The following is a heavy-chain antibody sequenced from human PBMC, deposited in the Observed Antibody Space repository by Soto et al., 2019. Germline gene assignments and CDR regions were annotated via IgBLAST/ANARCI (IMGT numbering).Heavy chain of an antibody. V-gene: IGHV3-66*04. D-gene: IGHD5-18*01. CDR3: ARHGYNYGGGYFDY. Sequence: EVKLVESGGGLVQPGGSLRLACAASGVTVSSNYRSWVRHAPGQGLEWVSVIYSGGSTYYADSVKGRYTIARDNSKNTLYLQLNRLRADDTAVYYCARHGYNYGGGYFDYWGQGTLVTVSS. CDR1: GVTVSSNY. CDR2: IYSGGST. J-gene: IGHJ4*02.